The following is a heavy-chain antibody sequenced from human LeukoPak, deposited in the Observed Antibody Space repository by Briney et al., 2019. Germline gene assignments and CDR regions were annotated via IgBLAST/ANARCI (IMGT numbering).Heavy chain of an antibody. CDR3: ARRPGDSAVELIKHAFHI. J-gene: IGHJ3*02. CDR2: LGNSWRT. Sequence: SETLSLTCTVSGNSISTGDYYWAWIRQPPGKGLEWIGRLGNSWRTYYSPSLQSRVTLSVDTSNNLFSLKLHSVTAADTAVYYCARRPGDSAVELIKHAFHIWGRGIVYTVSS. D-gene: IGHD2-21*01. V-gene: IGHV4-39*02. CDR1: GNSISTGDYY.